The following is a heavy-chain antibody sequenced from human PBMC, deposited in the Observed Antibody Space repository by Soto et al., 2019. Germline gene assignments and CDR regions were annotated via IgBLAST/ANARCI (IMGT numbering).Heavy chain of an antibody. CDR3: AKPPTTETTYNWYLDL. Sequence: VQLLESGGGLVQPGGSLRLSCAASGFTFRSYVMSWGRQAPGKGLEWVSGIDGSGGSTFYADSVKGRFTISRDNSKNTLYLQMNSLRAEDTAVYYCAKPPTTETTYNWYLDLWAVAPWSLSPQ. CDR1: GFTFRSYV. V-gene: IGHV3-23*01. D-gene: IGHD4-17*01. J-gene: IGHJ2*01. CDR2: IDGSGGST.